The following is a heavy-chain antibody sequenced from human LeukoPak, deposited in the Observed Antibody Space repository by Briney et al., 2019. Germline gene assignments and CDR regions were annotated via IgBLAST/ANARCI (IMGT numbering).Heavy chain of an antibody. Sequence: GESLKISCKGSGYSSTDYWIAWVRQMPGKGLGWMGIIYPGDSDTKYSPSFQGPVTISVDKSISTAYLQWSSLEASDTAMYYCARLGGANFFGYWGQGTLVTVSS. D-gene: IGHD4/OR15-4a*01. CDR2: IYPGDSDT. V-gene: IGHV5-51*01. CDR1: GYSSTDYW. J-gene: IGHJ4*02. CDR3: ARLGGANFFGY.